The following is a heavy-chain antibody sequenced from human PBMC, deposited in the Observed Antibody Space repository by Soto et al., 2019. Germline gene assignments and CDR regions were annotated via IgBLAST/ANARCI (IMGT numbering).Heavy chain of an antibody. D-gene: IGHD4-17*01. Sequence: SETLSLTCTVSGGSISSYYWSWIRQPPGKGLEWIGYIYYSGSTNYNPSLKSRVTISVDTSKNQFSLKLSSVTAADTAVYYCARAPMLRFLNLYYFDYWGQGTLVTVSS. V-gene: IGHV4-59*12. CDR2: IYYSGST. CDR3: ARAPMLRFLNLYYFDY. CDR1: GGSISSYY. J-gene: IGHJ4*02.